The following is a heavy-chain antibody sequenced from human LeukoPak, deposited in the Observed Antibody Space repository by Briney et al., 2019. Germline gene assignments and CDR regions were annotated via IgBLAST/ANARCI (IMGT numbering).Heavy chain of an antibody. D-gene: IGHD6-13*01. CDR2: ISGSGGST. V-gene: IGHV3-23*01. Sequence: TGGSLRLSCAASGFTFSSYGMSWVRQAPGKGLEWVSAISGSGGSTYYADSVKGRFTISRDNSKNTLYLQMNSLRAEDTAVYYCAKRIAAAGSYYFDYWGQGTLVTVSS. CDR1: GFTFSSYG. CDR3: AKRIAAAGSYYFDY. J-gene: IGHJ4*02.